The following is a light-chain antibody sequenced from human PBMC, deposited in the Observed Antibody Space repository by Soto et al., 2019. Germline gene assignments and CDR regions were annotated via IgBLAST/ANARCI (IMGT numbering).Light chain of an antibody. CDR2: GAS. CDR3: QQYNNWSPFWT. CDR1: QSVSSN. V-gene: IGKV3-15*01. J-gene: IGKJ1*01. Sequence: EIVMTQSPATLSVSPGESATLSCRASQSVSSNLAWDQQKPCQAPRLLIYGASTSATGIPARFSGSGSGTDVTITVSRLQSDDFAVYSCQQYNNWSPFWTVGQGTKVEIK.